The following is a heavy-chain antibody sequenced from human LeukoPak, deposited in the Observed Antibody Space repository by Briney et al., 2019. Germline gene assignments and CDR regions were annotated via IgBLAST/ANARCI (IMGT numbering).Heavy chain of an antibody. CDR2: ISSSGRTM. CDR3: ARCGTPNNYHYYGLDV. V-gene: IGHV3-48*03. J-gene: IGHJ6*02. D-gene: IGHD5-24*01. Sequence: PGGSLRLSCAASGFTFSNSEMNWVRQAPGKGLEWVSYISSSGRTMFYADSVRGRFTISRDNAKNSLYLQMTSLRAEDTAVYYCARCGTPNNYHYYGLDVWGQGTTVTVSS. CDR1: GFTFSNSE.